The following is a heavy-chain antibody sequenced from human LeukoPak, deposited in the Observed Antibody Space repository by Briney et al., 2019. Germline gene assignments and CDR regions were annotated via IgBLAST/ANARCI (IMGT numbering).Heavy chain of an antibody. CDR2: TSSSDAGT. CDR1: GFTLSTYA. Sequence: GGSLRLSCAASGFTLSTYAMSWVRQTPGKGLEWVAATSSSDAGTYHADSVRGRFTISRDNSKNTLYLQMNSLRAEDAAVYFCAKAPVTSCRGAYCYPFDSWGQGTLVTVSS. D-gene: IGHD2-21*01. V-gene: IGHV3-23*01. J-gene: IGHJ4*02. CDR3: AKAPVTSCRGAYCYPFDS.